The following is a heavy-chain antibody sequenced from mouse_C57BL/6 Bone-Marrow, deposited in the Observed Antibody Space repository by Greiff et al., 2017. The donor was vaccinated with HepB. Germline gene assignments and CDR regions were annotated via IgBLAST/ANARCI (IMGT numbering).Heavy chain of an antibody. CDR2: INPNNGGT. J-gene: IGHJ2*01. Sequence: EVQGVESGPELVKPGASVKMSCKASGYTFTDYNMHWVKQSHGKSLEWIGYINPNNGGTSYNQKFKGKATLTVNKSSSTAYMELRSLTSEDSAVYYCARSWVYFDYWGQGTTLTVSS. CDR1: GYTFTDYN. V-gene: IGHV1-22*01. CDR3: ARSWVYFDY.